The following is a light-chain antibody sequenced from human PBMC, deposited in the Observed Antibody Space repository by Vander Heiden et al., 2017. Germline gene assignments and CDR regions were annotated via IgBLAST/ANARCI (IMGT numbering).Light chain of an antibody. CDR2: VNSDGSH. Sequence: QLVVTQSPSASASLGASVKLTCTLNSRHDNYAIAWHQQQPEKGPRYLMKVNSDGSHSKGDGIPDRFSGSSSGAERYLIISSLQSADEADYYCQTWGSGIVVFGGGTKLTVL. CDR3: QTWGSGIVV. J-gene: IGLJ2*01. V-gene: IGLV4-69*01. CDR1: SRHDNYA.